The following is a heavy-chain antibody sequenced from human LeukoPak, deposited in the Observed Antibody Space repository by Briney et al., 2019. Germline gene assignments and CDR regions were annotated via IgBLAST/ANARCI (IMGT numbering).Heavy chain of an antibody. D-gene: IGHD1-1*01. J-gene: IGHJ6*02. CDR2: IYHSGST. Sequence: PSGTLSLTCAVSGGSISSSNWWSWVRQPPGKGLEWIGEIYHSGSTNYNPSLKSRVTISVDTSKNQFSLKLSSVTAADTAVYYCARHNRERRGGMDVWGQGTTVTVSS. CDR3: ARHNRERRGGMDV. CDR1: GGSISSSNW. V-gene: IGHV4-4*02.